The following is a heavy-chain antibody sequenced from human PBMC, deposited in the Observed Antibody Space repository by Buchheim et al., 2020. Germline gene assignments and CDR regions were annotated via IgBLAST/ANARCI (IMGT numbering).Heavy chain of an antibody. CDR3: ARGRDMSDPRWY. CDR2: ISYSSSLI. V-gene: IGHV3-48*01. J-gene: IGHJ4*02. CDR1: GFSFNTYS. D-gene: IGHD2-15*01. Sequence: EVQLVESGGGLVQPGGSLRLSCAASGFSFNTYSMNWVRQAPGKGLEWVSYISYSSSLIYYADSVKGRFTVSRDNSKNSVYLQMNSLRAEDTAVYYCARGRDMSDPRWYWGRGTL.